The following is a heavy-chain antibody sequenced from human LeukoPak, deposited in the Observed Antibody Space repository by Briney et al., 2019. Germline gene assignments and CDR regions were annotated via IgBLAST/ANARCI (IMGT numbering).Heavy chain of an antibody. V-gene: IGHV3-11*01. Sequence: PGGSLRLSCAASGFTFSDYYMSWIRQAPGKGLEWVSYISSSGSTIYYADSVKGRFTISRDNAKNSLYLQMNSLRAEDTALYYCAEDRYEQWLVFDYWGQGTLVTVSS. CDR2: ISSSGSTI. D-gene: IGHD6-19*01. CDR1: GFTFSDYY. J-gene: IGHJ4*02. CDR3: AEDRYEQWLVFDY.